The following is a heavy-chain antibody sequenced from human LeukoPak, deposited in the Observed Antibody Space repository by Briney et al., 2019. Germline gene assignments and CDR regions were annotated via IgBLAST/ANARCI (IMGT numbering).Heavy chain of an antibody. CDR2: IKVDENQK. D-gene: IGHD1-26*01. V-gene: IGHV3-7*03. J-gene: IGHJ4*02. Sequence: GGSLRLSCAASGFTFNIYWMTWVRQAPGKGLEWVANIKVDENQKDYADSVQGRFTISRDNAKNSVYLQMNSLRVEDTAFYYCARTPVWDLSYYFDFWGQGTLVTVSS. CDR3: ARTPVWDLSYYFDF. CDR1: GFTFNIYW.